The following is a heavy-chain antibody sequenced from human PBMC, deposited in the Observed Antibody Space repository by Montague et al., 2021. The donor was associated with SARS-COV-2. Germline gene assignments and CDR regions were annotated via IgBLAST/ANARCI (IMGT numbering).Heavy chain of an antibody. V-gene: IGHV4-34*01. CDR2: ISPTGST. CDR1: GGSFSRYF. CDR3: VGAPNEYYFGY. D-gene: IGHD3-16*01. Sequence: SETLSLTCDVYGGSFSRYFWSWIRQPPGRGSELIGHISPTGSTRYNPSLDSRVTISLDTSKSRLSLELTSVTVADTSIYFCVGAPNEYYFGYWGQGTPVSVSS. J-gene: IGHJ4*02.